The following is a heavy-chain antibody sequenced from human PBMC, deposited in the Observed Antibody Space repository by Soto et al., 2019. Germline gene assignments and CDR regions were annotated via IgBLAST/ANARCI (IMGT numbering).Heavy chain of an antibody. CDR1: GGSISSGGYY. D-gene: IGHD5-12*01. J-gene: IGHJ4*02. V-gene: IGHV4-31*03. CDR2: IYYSGST. CDR3: ARGGGRDGYNYRY. Sequence: QVQLQESGPGLVKPSQTLSLTCTVSGGSISSGGYYWSWIRQHPGKGLEWIGYIYYSGSTSYNPSLKSRVTRSVDTSKNQFSLKLSSVTAADTAVYYCARGGGRDGYNYRYWGQGTLVTVSS.